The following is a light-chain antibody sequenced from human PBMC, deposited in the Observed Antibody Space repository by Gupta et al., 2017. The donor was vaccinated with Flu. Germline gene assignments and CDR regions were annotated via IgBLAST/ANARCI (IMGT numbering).Light chain of an antibody. V-gene: IGLV1-44*01. Sequence: QSELTQPPSASGTPGQTVTISCSGGDSNIGSTTETWYVQVPGTAPKLLIDSENQRPSGVPDRFSGSKSGTSASLTISGLQSEDEADYYCAAWDDGANRWLFGGGTKVTVL. CDR2: SEN. CDR3: AAWDDGANRWL. CDR1: DSNIGSTT. J-gene: IGLJ3*02.